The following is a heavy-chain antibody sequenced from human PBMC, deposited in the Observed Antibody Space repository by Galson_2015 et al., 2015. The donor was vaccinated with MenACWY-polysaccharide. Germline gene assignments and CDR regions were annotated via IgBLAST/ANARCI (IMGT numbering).Heavy chain of an antibody. Sequence: SLRLSCAASGFTFSSYWMHWVRQVPGKGLVWVSRISSDGSSTSYADSVKGRFTISRDNAKNTLHLQMNSLRVEDTAVYYCARVQGGYCNDWHHPYYFDYWGQGTLVTVSS. CDR2: ISSDGSST. J-gene: IGHJ4*02. V-gene: IGHV3-74*01. D-gene: IGHD6-13*01. CDR3: ARVQGGYCNDWHHPYYFDY. CDR1: GFTFSSYW.